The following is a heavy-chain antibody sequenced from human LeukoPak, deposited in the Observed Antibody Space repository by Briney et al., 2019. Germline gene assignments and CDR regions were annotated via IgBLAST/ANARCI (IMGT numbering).Heavy chain of an antibody. CDR3: AQLGGYSYGPIDY. J-gene: IGHJ4*02. Sequence: ASVKVSCKASGYTFTSYDINWVRQAPGQGLDWMGWMNPSSGNTGYAQKFQGRVTMTRNISISTAYMELSSLRSDDTAVYYCAQLGGYSYGPIDYWGQGTLVTVSS. CDR2: MNPSSGNT. CDR1: GYTFTSYD. D-gene: IGHD5-18*01. V-gene: IGHV1-8*01.